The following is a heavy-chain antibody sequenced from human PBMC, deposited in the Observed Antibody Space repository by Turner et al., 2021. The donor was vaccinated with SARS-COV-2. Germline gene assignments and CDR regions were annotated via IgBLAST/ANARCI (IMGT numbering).Heavy chain of an antibody. J-gene: IGHJ4*02. CDR3: ASSANSSGWHY. CDR1: GDKFTGYY. Sequence: QVQLVQSGEEVKKPGASGKVSGKASGDKFTGYYMHRVRQAPGQGLEWMGWINPNSGGTNYAQKFKGSVTMTRDTSMSTVYMELSRLRSDDTAVYYCASSANSSGWHYWGQGTLVTVSS. V-gene: IGHV1-2*02. CDR2: INPNSGGT. D-gene: IGHD6-19*01.